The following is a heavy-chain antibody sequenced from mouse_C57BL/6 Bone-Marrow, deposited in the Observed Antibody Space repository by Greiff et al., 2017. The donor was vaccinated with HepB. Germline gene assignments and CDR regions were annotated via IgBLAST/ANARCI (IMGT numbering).Heavy chain of an antibody. D-gene: IGHD1-1*01. CDR1: GYTFTSYW. Sequence: QVQLQQPGAELVRPGSSVKLSCKASGYTFTSYWMYWVKQRPIQGLEWIGNIDPSDSETHYNQKFKDKATLTVDKSSSTAYMQLSSLTSEDSAIYNCARSDRSPSWFAYWGQGTLVTVSA. CDR2: IDPSDSET. V-gene: IGHV1-52*01. J-gene: IGHJ3*01. CDR3: ARSDRSPSWFAY.